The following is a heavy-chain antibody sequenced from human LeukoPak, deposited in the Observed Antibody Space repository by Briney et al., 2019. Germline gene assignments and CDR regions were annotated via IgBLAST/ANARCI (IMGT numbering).Heavy chain of an antibody. CDR2: ISTTSSTI. CDR1: GFTFSSFG. Sequence: PGGSLRLSCAASGFTFSSFGMNWVRQAPGKGLEWVSYISTTSSTIFYADSVKGRFTISRDNAKNTLYLQMNSLRAEDTAVYYCARDWFHAIDYWGQGTLVAVSS. V-gene: IGHV3-48*01. CDR3: ARDWFHAIDY. D-gene: IGHD2/OR15-2a*01. J-gene: IGHJ4*02.